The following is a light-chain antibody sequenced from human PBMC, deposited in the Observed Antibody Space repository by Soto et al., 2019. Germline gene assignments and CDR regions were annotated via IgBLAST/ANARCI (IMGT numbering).Light chain of an antibody. CDR3: FSFTSTNTHV. J-gene: IGLJ1*01. CDR1: SSDFGSYKF. Sequence: QSVLTQPASVSGSPGQSVTISCTGTSSDFGSYKFVSWYQHHPGKVPKVIIYETSERPSGVSDRFSGSTSGNTASLTISGLQAEDEADYYCFSFTSTNTHVFGSGTKVTVL. V-gene: IGLV2-23*01. CDR2: ETS.